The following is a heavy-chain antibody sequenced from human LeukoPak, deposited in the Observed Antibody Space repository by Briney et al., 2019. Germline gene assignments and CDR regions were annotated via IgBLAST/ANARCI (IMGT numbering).Heavy chain of an antibody. CDR3: ARVCPGGGKNSGSYFGGLVGRYYFDY. J-gene: IGHJ4*02. CDR2: IYNSGST. D-gene: IGHD1-26*01. Sequence: SETLSLTSTVSGASTSSGPYYWNWFRQPAGKGLEYIGRIYNSGSTNYNPSLKSRVTISVDTSKNQFSLKLSSVTAADTAVYYCARVCPGGGKNSGSYFGGLVGRYYFDYWGQGTLVTVSS. V-gene: IGHV4-61*10. CDR1: GASTSSGPYY.